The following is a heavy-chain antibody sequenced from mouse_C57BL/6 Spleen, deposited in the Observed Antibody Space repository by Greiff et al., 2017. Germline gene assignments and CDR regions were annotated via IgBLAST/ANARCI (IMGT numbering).Heavy chain of an antibody. CDR1: GYAFSSSW. V-gene: IGHV1-82*01. Sequence: VQLQQSGPGLVKPGASVKISCTASGYAFSSSWMNWVQQRPGKGLEWIGRIYPGDGDTNYTGKFKGQATLTADKSSSTAYMQLSSLTSEDSAVYFCAPSTIVTTWYFDVWGTGTTVTVSS. D-gene: IGHD2-5*01. CDR2: IYPGDGDT. CDR3: APSTIVTTWYFDV. J-gene: IGHJ1*03.